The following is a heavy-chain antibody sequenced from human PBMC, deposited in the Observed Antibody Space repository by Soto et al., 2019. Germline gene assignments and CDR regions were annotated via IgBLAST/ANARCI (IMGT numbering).Heavy chain of an antibody. J-gene: IGHJ5*02. CDR2: IVVGSGNT. CDR1: GFTFTSSA. Sequence: GASVKVSCEASGFTFTSSAVQWVRQARGRRLEWIGWIVVGSGNTNYAQKFLERVTITRDMSTSTAYMELSSLRSEDTAVYYCGADWNYYDRSGYRYNSLDHCGQGTLVPVYS. D-gene: IGHD3-22*01. CDR3: GADWNYYDRSGYRYNSLDH. V-gene: IGHV1-58*01.